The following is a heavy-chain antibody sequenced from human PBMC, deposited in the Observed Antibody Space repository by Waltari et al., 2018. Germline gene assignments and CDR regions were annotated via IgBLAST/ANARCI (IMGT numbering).Heavy chain of an antibody. CDR2: VDPDGNEK. CDR3: ARFFYFDKSPWDY. J-gene: IGHJ4*02. V-gene: IGHV3-7*01. CDR1: GYKFSSYW. D-gene: IGHD3-22*01. Sequence: EIQLVQSGGGLVQPGGSLRLSCEGSGYKFSSYWMSWVRQAPGKGLEGVATVDPDGNEKYYVDAVEDRFTISRDNAKNSLFLRLNSLRAEDTAVYYCARFFYFDKSPWDYWGQGALVAVSS.